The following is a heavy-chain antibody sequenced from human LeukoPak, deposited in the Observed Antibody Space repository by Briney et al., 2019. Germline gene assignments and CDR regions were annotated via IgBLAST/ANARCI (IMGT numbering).Heavy chain of an antibody. D-gene: IGHD6-13*01. Sequence: GGSLRLSCAASGFTVSSNYMSWVRQAPGKGLEWVSVIYSGGSTYYADSVKGRFTISRDNSKNTLYLQMNSLRAEDTAVYYCARGLLGYSSSWSLWNDQDYYYGMDVWGQGTTVTVSS. CDR3: ARGLLGYSSSWSLWNDQDYYYGMDV. CDR2: IYSGGST. CDR1: GFTVSSNY. J-gene: IGHJ6*02. V-gene: IGHV3-53*01.